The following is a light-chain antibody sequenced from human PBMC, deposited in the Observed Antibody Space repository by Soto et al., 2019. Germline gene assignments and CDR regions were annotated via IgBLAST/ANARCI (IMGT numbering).Light chain of an antibody. CDR1: QGISRS. CDR3: QQYDNLPLT. V-gene: IGKV1-33*01. CDR2: DAS. J-gene: IGKJ4*01. Sequence: DIQMTHSPSSVSSSVVCRVTSMCQASQGISRSLAWYQQKPGKAPKLLIYDASNLETGVPSRFSGSGSGTDFTFTINSLQPEDIATYYCQQYDNLPLTLGGGTKVDIK.